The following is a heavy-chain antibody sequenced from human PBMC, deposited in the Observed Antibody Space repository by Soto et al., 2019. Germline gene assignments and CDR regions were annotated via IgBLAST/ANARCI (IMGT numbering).Heavy chain of an antibody. J-gene: IGHJ4*02. CDR2: IKSKTDGGTT. Sequence: GGSLRLSCAASGFTFSNAWMNWVRQAPGKGLEWVGRIKSKTDGGTTDYAAPVKGRFTISRDDSKNTLYLQMNSLKTEDTAVYYCTTFIEYFDWEIDYWGQGTLVTVSS. D-gene: IGHD3-9*01. CDR3: TTFIEYFDWEIDY. CDR1: GFTFSNAW. V-gene: IGHV3-15*07.